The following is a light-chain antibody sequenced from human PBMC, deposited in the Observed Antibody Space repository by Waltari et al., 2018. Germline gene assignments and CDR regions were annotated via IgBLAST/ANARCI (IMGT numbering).Light chain of an antibody. J-gene: IGLJ1*01. CDR3: KSYSTSSTHYV. Sequence: SSDVGGYKYVSWYQQHPGKAPKLMIYEVSNRPSGVSNRFSGSKSGNTASLTISGLQAEDEADYYCKSYSTSSTHYVFGTGTKVTVL. CDR1: SSDVGGYKY. CDR2: EVS. V-gene: IGLV2-14*03.